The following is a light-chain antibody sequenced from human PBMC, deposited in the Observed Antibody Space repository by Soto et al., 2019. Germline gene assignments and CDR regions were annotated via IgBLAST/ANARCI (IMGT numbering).Light chain of an antibody. CDR2: EVS. V-gene: IGLV2-8*01. CDR3: ISYAGSNNLV. J-gene: IGLJ2*01. Sequence: QSALTQPPSASGSPGQSVTISCTGTSSDVGGYNYVSWYQQHPGKAPKLMIYEVSKRPSGVPDRFSGSKSGNTASLPVSGLQAEDESDYYCISYAGSNNLVFGGGTKLTVL. CDR1: SSDVGGYNY.